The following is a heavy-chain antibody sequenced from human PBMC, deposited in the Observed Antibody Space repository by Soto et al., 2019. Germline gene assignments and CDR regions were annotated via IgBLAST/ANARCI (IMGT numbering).Heavy chain of an antibody. CDR1: VYTFTCYY. CDR2: INPNSGGT. CDR3: ARKGEYSSSSGYYGLDV. J-gene: IGHJ6*02. Sequence: XSVKVSCKASVYTFTCYYMHWVRQAPGQGLEWMGWINPNSGGTNYAQKFQGWVTMTRDTSISTAYMELSRLRSDDTAVYYCARKGEYSSSSGYYGLDVWGQGTTVTVSS. D-gene: IGHD6-6*01. V-gene: IGHV1-2*04.